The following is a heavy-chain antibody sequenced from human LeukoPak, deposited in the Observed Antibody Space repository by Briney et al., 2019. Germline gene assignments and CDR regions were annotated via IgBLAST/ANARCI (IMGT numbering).Heavy chain of an antibody. Sequence: SETLSLTCTVSGGSISSYYWSWIRQPPGKGLEWIGYIYHSGSTNYNPSLKSRVTISVDTSKKQFSLKLSSVTAADTAVYFCARQYDILTGFDYWGQGTLVAVSS. V-gene: IGHV4-59*08. CDR1: GGSISSYY. CDR3: ARQYDILTGFDY. CDR2: IYHSGST. J-gene: IGHJ4*02. D-gene: IGHD3-9*01.